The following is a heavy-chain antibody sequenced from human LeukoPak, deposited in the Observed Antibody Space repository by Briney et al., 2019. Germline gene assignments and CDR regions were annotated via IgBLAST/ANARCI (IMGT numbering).Heavy chain of an antibody. J-gene: IGHJ4*02. V-gene: IGHV3-21*01. CDR1: GFTFNTYS. D-gene: IGHD3-10*01. CDR2: ISTSSIYI. CDR3: ARPSITLVRGELVYYFDY. Sequence: GGSLRLSCAASGFTFNTYSMNWVRRAPGKGLEWVSSISTSSIYIYYAGSVKGRFTISRDNAKNSLYLQMNSLRAEDTAVYYCARPSITLVRGELVYYFDYWGQGTLVTVSS.